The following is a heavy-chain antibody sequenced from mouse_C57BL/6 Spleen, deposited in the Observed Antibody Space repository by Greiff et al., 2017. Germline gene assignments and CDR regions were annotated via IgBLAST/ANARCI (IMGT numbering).Heavy chain of an antibody. J-gene: IGHJ3*01. CDR1: GYTFTDYY. Sequence: EVQLQQSGPELVKPGASVKISCKASGYTFTDYYMNWVKQSHGKSLEWIGDINPNNGGTSYNQKFKGNATLTVDKSSSTAYMELRSLTSEDSAVYYWARSYGNYEAYWGQGTLVTVSA. V-gene: IGHV1-26*01. CDR3: ARSYGNYEAY. CDR2: INPNNGGT. D-gene: IGHD2-1*01.